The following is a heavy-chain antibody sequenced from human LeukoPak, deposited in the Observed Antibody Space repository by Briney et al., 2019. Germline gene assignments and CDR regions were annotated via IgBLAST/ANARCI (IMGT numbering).Heavy chain of an antibody. CDR3: ARGLVWTSSGWFFDY. D-gene: IGHD6-19*01. J-gene: IGHJ4*02. Sequence: GGSLRLSCAASGFTFSSYNMNWVRQAPGKGLEWVSYISSSSSTTHYADSVKGRFTISRDNAKNSLYLQMNSLRAEDTAVYYCARGLVWTSSGWFFDYWGQGTLVIVSS. CDR1: GFTFSSYN. V-gene: IGHV3-48*04. CDR2: ISSSSSTT.